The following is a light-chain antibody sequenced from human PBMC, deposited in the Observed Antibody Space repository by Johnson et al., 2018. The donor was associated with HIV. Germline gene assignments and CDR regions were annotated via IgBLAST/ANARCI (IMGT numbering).Light chain of an antibody. Sequence: QSVLTQPPSVSAAPGQKVTISCSGSSSNIGNNYVSWYQQLPETAPKLLIYDTYKRFFEIPDRFSASKSGTSATLVITGLQTGDEADYYCGTWDSSLSSYVFGTGTKVTVL. J-gene: IGLJ1*01. CDR1: SSNIGNNY. CDR2: DTY. CDR3: GTWDSSLSSYV. V-gene: IGLV1-51*01.